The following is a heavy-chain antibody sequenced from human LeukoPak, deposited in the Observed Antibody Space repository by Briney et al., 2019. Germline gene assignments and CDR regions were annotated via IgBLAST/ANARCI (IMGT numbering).Heavy chain of an antibody. D-gene: IGHD1-26*01. J-gene: IGHJ4*02. CDR1: GFIFSSYG. CDR3: AKKLAGGVGAPFDY. CDR2: MSFDGSNE. Sequence: GGSLRPSCAASGFIFSSYGMHWVRQAPGKGLEWVAVMSFDGSNEYYADSVKGRFTISRDNSKNTLYLQMSSLRPEDTAVYYCAKKLAGGVGAPFDYSGQGTLVTVSS. V-gene: IGHV3-30*18.